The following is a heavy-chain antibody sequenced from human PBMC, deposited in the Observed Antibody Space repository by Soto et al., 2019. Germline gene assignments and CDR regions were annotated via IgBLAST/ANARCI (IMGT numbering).Heavy chain of an antibody. CDR3: ARGWPPLLRYFDWLSSAFDY. D-gene: IGHD3-9*01. Sequence: HPGGSLRLSCAASGFTFSSYWMHWVRQAPGKGLVWVSRINSDGSSTSYADSVKGRFTISRDNAKNTLYLQMNSLRAEDTAVYYCARGWPPLLRYFDWLSSAFDYWGQGTLVTVSS. J-gene: IGHJ4*02. CDR2: INSDGSST. CDR1: GFTFSSYW. V-gene: IGHV3-74*01.